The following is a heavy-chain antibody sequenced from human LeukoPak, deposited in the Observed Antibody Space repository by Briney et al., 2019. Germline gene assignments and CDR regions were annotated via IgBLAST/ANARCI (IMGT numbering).Heavy chain of an antibody. D-gene: IGHD5-12*01. CDR2: IWYDGSNK. CDR1: GFTFSSYG. J-gene: IGHJ5*02. Sequence: GRSLRLSCAASGFTFSSYGMHWVRQAPGKGLEWVAVIWYDGSNKYYADSVKGRFTISRDNSKNTLYLQMNSLRAEDTAVYYCAKLGKYSGYDFASWFDPWGQGTLVTVSS. CDR3: AKLGKYSGYDFASWFDP. V-gene: IGHV3-33*06.